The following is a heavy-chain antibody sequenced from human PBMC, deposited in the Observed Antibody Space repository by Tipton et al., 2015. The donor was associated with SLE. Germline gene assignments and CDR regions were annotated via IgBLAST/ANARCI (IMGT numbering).Heavy chain of an antibody. J-gene: IGHJ3*02. V-gene: IGHV4-61*08. CDR2: IYYSGST. Sequence: TLSLTCTVSGGSISSGDYYWSWIRQPPGKGLEWIGYIYYSGSTYYNPSLKSRVTISVDTSKNQFSLKLSSVTAADTAVYYCAREGGSVAFDIWGQGTMVTVSS. CDR3: AREGGSVAFDI. D-gene: IGHD3-16*01. CDR1: GGSISSGDYY.